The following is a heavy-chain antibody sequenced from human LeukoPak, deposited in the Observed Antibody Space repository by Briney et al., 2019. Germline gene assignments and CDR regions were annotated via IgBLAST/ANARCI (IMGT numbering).Heavy chain of an antibody. D-gene: IGHD2-8*01. V-gene: IGHV3-48*01. CDR1: GFTFSSYS. Sequence: GGSLRLSCAASGFTFSSYSMNWVRQAPGKGLEWVSYISSRSSTIYYADSVKGRLTISRDNAKNSLYLQMNSLRAEDTALYYCARDPGYCTNGVCYYFDYWGQGALVTVSS. J-gene: IGHJ4*02. CDR3: ARDPGYCTNGVCYYFDY. CDR2: ISSRSSTI.